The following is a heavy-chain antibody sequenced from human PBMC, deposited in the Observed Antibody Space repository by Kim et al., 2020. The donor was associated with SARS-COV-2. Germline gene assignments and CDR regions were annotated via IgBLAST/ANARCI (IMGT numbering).Heavy chain of an antibody. CDR3: ARDLSRGYYDSSGYYHYYYGLDV. CDR1: GGTFSTHG. Sequence: SVKVSCKASGGTFSTHGLSWVRQAPGQGLEWMGGITPVLGTTDYAQKFQGRVTITADDSTSTAYMELSSLRSEDTAVYYCARDLSRGYYDSSGYYHYYYGLDVWGQGTTVTVSS. V-gene: IGHV1-69*13. J-gene: IGHJ6*02. D-gene: IGHD3-22*01. CDR2: ITPVLGTT.